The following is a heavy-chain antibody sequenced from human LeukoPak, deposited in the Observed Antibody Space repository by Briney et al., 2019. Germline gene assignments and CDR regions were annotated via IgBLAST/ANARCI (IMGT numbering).Heavy chain of an antibody. CDR3: ARGHYSSSWCVDY. V-gene: IGHV4-34*01. J-gene: IGHJ4*02. D-gene: IGHD6-13*01. CDR2: INHSGST. CDR1: GGSFSGYY. Sequence: PSETLSLTCAVYGGSFSGYYWSWIRQPPGKGLEWIGEINHSGSTNYNPSLKSRVTISVDTSKNQFSLKLSSVTAADTAVYYCARGHYSSSWCVDYWGQGTLVTVSS.